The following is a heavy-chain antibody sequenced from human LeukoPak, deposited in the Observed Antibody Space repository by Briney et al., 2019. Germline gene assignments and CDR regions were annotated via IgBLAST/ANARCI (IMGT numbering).Heavy chain of an antibody. Sequence: GGSLRLSCAASGFTFSSYWMSWVRQAPGKGLEWVANIKQDGSEKYYVDSVKGRFAISRDNSKNTLYLQMNSLRAEDTAVYYCARPHYDFWSGYTLAATSSFDYWGQGTLVTVSS. D-gene: IGHD3-3*01. CDR1: GFTFSSYW. CDR3: ARPHYDFWSGYTLAATSSFDY. V-gene: IGHV3-7*01. J-gene: IGHJ4*02. CDR2: IKQDGSEK.